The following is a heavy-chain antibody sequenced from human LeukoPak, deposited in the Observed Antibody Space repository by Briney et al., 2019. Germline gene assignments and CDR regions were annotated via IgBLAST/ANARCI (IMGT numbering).Heavy chain of an antibody. CDR1: GYTFTSYG. CDR2: ISAYNGNT. D-gene: IGHD1-26*01. J-gene: IGHJ4*02. V-gene: IGHV1-18*01. Sequence: ASVKVSCKASGYTFTSYGISWVRQAPGQGLEWMGWISAYNGNTNYAQKLQGRVTMTTDTSTSTAYMELRSLRSDDTAVCYCARDSPIVGATFIFDYWGQGTLVTVSS. CDR3: ARDSPIVGATFIFDY.